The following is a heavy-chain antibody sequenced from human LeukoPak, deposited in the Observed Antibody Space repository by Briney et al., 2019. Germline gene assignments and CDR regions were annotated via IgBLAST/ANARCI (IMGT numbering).Heavy chain of an antibody. V-gene: IGHV3-21*04. CDR1: KFTFSDYS. J-gene: IGHJ1*01. CDR2: ISSIRNYI. Sequence: GGSLRLSCAASKFTFSDYSMSWVRQAPGKGLEWVSSISSIRNYIYYADSVKGRFTVSRDNAKNSLYLQMNSLRAEDTAVYYCAKDPAAAGTAEYFQHWGQGTLVTVSS. D-gene: IGHD6-13*01. CDR3: AKDPAAAGTAEYFQH.